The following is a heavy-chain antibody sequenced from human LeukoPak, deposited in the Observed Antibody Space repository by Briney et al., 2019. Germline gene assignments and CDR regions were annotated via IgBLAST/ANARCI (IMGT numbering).Heavy chain of an antibody. J-gene: IGHJ6*02. CDR1: GGTFSSYA. Sequence: SVKVSCKASGGTFSSYAISWVRQAPGQGLEWMGGIIPIFGTASYAQKFQGRVTITADESTSTAYMELSSLRSEDTAVYYCARVDGAYCGGDCYPDLYYYYGMDVWGQGTTVTVSS. D-gene: IGHD2-21*02. V-gene: IGHV1-69*13. CDR3: ARVDGAYCGGDCYPDLYYYYGMDV. CDR2: IIPIFGTA.